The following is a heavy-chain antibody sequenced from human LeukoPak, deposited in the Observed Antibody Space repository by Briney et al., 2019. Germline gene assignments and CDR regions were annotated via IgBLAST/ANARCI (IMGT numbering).Heavy chain of an antibody. CDR1: GYTFTGYY. CDR3: ARTNMYSSSWYGGYYYYYGMDV. V-gene: IGHV1-2*04. CDR2: INPNSGGT. Sequence: ASVKVSCKASGYTFTGYYMHWVRQAPGQGLEWMGWINPNSGGTNYAQKFQGWVTMTRDTSISTAYMELSRLRSDDTAVYYCARTNMYSSSWYGGYYYYYGMDVWGQGTMVTVSS. J-gene: IGHJ6*02. D-gene: IGHD6-13*01.